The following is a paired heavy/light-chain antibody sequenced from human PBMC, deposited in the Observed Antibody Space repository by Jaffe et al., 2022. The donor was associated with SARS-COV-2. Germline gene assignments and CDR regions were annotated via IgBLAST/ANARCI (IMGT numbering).Heavy chain of an antibody. J-gene: IGHJ6*02. CDR3: VASKYYYYHMNV. V-gene: IGHV4-39*01. CDR2: ISYSWAT. Sequence: QLQLQESGPGLVKTSETLSLTCTVSGDSISSSTYYWGWIRQPPGKGLEWIGSISYSWATYYNPSLKSRVTMSLDTSKNQFSLRLTSVTATDTAVYYCVASKYYYYHMNVWGQGTTVTVSS. D-gene: IGHD6-6*01. CDR1: GDSISSSTYY.
Light chain of an antibody. J-gene: IGLJ2*01. V-gene: IGLV2-8*01. Sequence: QSALTQPPSASGSPGQSVTISCTGTSSDVGNYDYVSWYQQLPGQAPKLIIYEVTKRPSGVSDRFSASKSGNTASLTVSGLQAEDEADYYCNSFAGSYVIFGGGTKLTVL. CDR3: NSFAGSYVI. CDR1: SSDVGNYDY. CDR2: EVT.